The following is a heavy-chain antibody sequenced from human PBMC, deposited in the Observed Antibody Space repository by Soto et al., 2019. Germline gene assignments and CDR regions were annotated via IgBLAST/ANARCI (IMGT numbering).Heavy chain of an antibody. D-gene: IGHD3-16*02. CDR1: GYTFTSYY. CDR2: INPSGGST. Sequence: ASVKVSCKASGYTFTSYYMHWVRQAPGQGPEWMGIINPSGGSTSYAQKFQGRVTMTRDTSTSTVYMELSSLRSEDTAVYYCATTSPGKGVIVGYYYMDVWGKGTTVTVSS. V-gene: IGHV1-46*01. CDR3: ATTSPGKGVIVGYYYMDV. J-gene: IGHJ6*03.